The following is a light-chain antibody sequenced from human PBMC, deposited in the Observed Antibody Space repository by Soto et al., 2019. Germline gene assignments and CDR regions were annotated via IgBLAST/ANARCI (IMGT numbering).Light chain of an antibody. Sequence: DIQMTQSPSSLSASVGDRVTITCRSSQAISNYVSWYQQEPGKAPKLLIYAASNLQSGVPSGFSGSGSGTDLTITISSLQPEDCETYYGQQSYSTPITFGQGTRLEIK. CDR3: QQSYSTPIT. J-gene: IGKJ5*01. CDR1: QAISNY. V-gene: IGKV1-39*01. CDR2: AAS.